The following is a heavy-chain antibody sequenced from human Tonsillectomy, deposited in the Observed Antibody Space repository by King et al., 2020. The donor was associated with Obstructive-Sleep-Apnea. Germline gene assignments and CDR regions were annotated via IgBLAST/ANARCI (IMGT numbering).Heavy chain of an antibody. J-gene: IGHJ6*02. CDR1: GFTFSSYG. V-gene: IGHV3-30*18. D-gene: IGHD3-10*01. Sequence: VQLVESGGGVVQPGRSLRLSWAASGFTFSSYGMHWVRQAPGKGLEWVAVISYDGSNKYYADSVKGRFTISRDNSKNTLYLQMNSLRAEDTAVYYCAKPWELYDFYYGMDVWGQGTTVTVSS. CDR2: ISYDGSNK. CDR3: AKPWELYDFYYGMDV.